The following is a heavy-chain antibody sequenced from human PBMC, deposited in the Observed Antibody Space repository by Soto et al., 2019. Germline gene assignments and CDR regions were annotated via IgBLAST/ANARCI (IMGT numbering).Heavy chain of an antibody. CDR2: ISSSSSYI. V-gene: IGHV3-21*01. CDR3: ARDCSGGSCYSLYYYYGMDV. D-gene: IGHD2-15*01. J-gene: IGHJ6*02. Sequence: PGGSLRLSCAAPGFTFSSYSMNWVRQAPGKGLEWVSSISSSSSYIYYADSVKGRFTISRDNAKNSLYLQMNSLRAEDMAVYYCARDCSGGSCYSLYYYYGMDVWGQGTTVTVSS. CDR1: GFTFSSYS.